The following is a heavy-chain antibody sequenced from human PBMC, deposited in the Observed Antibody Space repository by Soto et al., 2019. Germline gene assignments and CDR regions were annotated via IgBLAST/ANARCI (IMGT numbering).Heavy chain of an antibody. CDR1: GGTFSSYA. Sequence: SVKVSCKASGGTFSSYAISWVRQAPGQGLEWMGGIIPIFGTANYAQKFQGRVTITADESTSTAYMELSSLRSEDTAVYYCASDLRARGLSGPYGYWGQGTLVTVSS. V-gene: IGHV1-69*13. D-gene: IGHD5-12*01. CDR3: ASDLRARGLSGPYGY. CDR2: IIPIFGTA. J-gene: IGHJ4*02.